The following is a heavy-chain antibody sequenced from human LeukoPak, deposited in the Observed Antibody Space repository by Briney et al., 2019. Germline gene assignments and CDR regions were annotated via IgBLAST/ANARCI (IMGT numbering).Heavy chain of an antibody. V-gene: IGHV4-59*01. J-gene: IGHJ3*02. CDR2: IYYSGST. Sequence: SETLSLTCTVSGGSISSYYWSWIRQPPGKGLEWIGYIYYSGSTNYNPSLKSRVTISVDTSKNQFSLKLSSVTAADTAVYYCARYAGTLLWFGESDAFDIWGQGTMVTVSS. D-gene: IGHD3-10*01. CDR3: ARYAGTLLWFGESDAFDI. CDR1: GGSISSYY.